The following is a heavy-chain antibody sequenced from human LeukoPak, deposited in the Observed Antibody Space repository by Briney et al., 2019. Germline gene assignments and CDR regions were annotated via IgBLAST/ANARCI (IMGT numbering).Heavy chain of an antibody. CDR1: GFTFSSYG. D-gene: IGHD5-24*01. J-gene: IGHJ4*02. Sequence: GGSLRLSCAASGFTFSSYGMHWVRQAPGKGLEWVAVMSYDGSNKYYADSVKGRFTISRDNSKNTLYLQMNSLRAEDTAVYYCAKGLRDGYIHYFDYWGQGTLVTVSS. CDR2: MSYDGSNK. CDR3: AKGLRDGYIHYFDY. V-gene: IGHV3-30*18.